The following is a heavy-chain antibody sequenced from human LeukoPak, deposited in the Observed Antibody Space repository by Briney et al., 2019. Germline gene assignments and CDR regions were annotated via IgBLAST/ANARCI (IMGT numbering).Heavy chain of an antibody. V-gene: IGHV3-23*01. Sequence: GGSLRLSCAASGFTFTSYSMNWVRQAPGKGLEWVSTISGGGGSTYYADSVKGRFTISRDNSKNTLYLQMNSLRAEDTAVYYCAKDRVTMVRGVSNVWGQGTTVTVSS. J-gene: IGHJ6*02. D-gene: IGHD3-10*01. CDR3: AKDRVTMVRGVSNV. CDR1: GFTFTSYS. CDR2: ISGGGGST.